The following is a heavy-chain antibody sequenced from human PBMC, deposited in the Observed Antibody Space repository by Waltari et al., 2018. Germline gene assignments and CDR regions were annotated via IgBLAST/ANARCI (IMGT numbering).Heavy chain of an antibody. J-gene: IGHJ5*02. CDR1: GGSISCFY. V-gene: IGHV4-59*01. Sequence: QVQRQESGTSLLKPSETLSVICTVSGGSISCFYWSWVRQPPGKGLDWIGYIYYTGSTNFNPSLKSRVTMSVDTSKNQFYLKLSSVTAADTAFYYCARGGGGDWEWFDPWGRGTLVTVSS. CDR3: ARGGGGDWEWFDP. D-gene: IGHD2-21*02. CDR2: IYYTGST.